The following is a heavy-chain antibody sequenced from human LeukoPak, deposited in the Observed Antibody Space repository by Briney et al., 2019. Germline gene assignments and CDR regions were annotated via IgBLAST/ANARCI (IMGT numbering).Heavy chain of an antibody. CDR2: ISSSSSYI. CDR1: GFTFSSYS. CDR3: ARDRSIAAAGLNYYYYMDV. J-gene: IGHJ6*03. V-gene: IGHV3-21*01. Sequence: GGSLRLSCAASGFTFSSYSMNWVRQAPGKGLEWVSSISSSSSYIYYADSVKGRFTISRDNARNSLYLQMNSLRAEDTAVYYCARDRSIAAAGLNYYYYMDVWGKGTTVTVSS. D-gene: IGHD6-13*01.